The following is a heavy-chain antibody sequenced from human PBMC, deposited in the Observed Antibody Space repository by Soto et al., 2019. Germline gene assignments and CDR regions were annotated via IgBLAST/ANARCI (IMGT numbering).Heavy chain of an antibody. CDR3: ARGGGVGVAGSAAFDM. J-gene: IGHJ3*02. V-gene: IGHV1-2*02. D-gene: IGHD3-3*01. Sequence: QLHLVQSGAVVKKPGASVTVSCSASGYPVTAYYMHWVRQAPGRGLEWMGGINPATGAAKYTQTFKGRVNKTRDTSTSTVFMELSGLTSEDTAVFYCARGGGVGVAGSAAFDMWGQGTLVTVSS. CDR1: GYPVTAYY. CDR2: INPATGAA.